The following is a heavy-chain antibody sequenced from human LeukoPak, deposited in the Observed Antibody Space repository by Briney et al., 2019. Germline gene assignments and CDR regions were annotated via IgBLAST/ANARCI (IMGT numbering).Heavy chain of an antibody. Sequence: GGSLRLSCAASGFTFSDYYMSWIRQAPGKGLEWVSYISSSGSTIYYADSVKGRFTISRDNAKNSLYLQMNSLRAEDTAVYYYARATYSSSWYYFDYWGQGTLVTVSS. J-gene: IGHJ4*02. CDR1: GFTFSDYY. V-gene: IGHV3-11*01. D-gene: IGHD6-13*01. CDR3: ARATYSSSWYYFDY. CDR2: ISSSGSTI.